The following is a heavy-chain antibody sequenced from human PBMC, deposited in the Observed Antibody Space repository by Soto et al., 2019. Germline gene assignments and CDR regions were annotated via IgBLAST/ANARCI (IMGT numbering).Heavy chain of an antibody. D-gene: IGHD3-9*01. CDR2: ISAYNGNT. J-gene: IGHJ6*02. CDR3: ARDWSVLRHFDWLGLGSPTPYGMDV. CDR1: GYTFTSYG. Sequence: ASVKVSCKASGYTFTSYGISWVRQAPGQGLEWMGWISAYNGNTNYAQKLQGRVTMTTDTSTSTAYMELRSLRSDDTAVYYCARDWSVLRHFDWLGLGSPTPYGMDVWGQGTTVTVSS. V-gene: IGHV1-18*01.